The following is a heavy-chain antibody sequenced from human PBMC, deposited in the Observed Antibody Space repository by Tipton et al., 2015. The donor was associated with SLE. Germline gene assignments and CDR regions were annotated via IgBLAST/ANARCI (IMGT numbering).Heavy chain of an antibody. Sequence: SLRLSCAASGFTFSSYAMHWVRQAPGKGLEWVAVISYDGSNKYYADSVKGRFTISRDNSKNTLYLQMNSLRAEDTAVYYCARDWERSGGPVNYWGQGTLVTVSS. CDR2: ISYDGSNK. V-gene: IGHV3-30*04. CDR3: ARDWERSGGPVNY. CDR1: GFTFSSYA. J-gene: IGHJ4*02. D-gene: IGHD6-19*01.